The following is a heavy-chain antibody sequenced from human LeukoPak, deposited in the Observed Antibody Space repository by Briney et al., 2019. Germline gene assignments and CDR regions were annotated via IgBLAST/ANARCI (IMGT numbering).Heavy chain of an antibody. CDR1: GASTSNYY. V-gene: IGHV4-59*01. CDR2: ISYSGRT. D-gene: IGHD2-2*01. J-gene: IGHJ5*02. CDR3: ARGPRNYAAGYFDP. Sequence: PSETLSLTCTVSGASTSNYYWSWIRQPPGRGLEWIGYISYSGRTEYNPSLKSRVTISVDTSKNQFSLKLTSVTAADTAVYYCARGPRNYAAGYFDPWGQGALVTVSS.